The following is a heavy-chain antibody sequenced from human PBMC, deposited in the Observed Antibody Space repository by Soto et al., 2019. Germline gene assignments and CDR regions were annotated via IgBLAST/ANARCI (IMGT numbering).Heavy chain of an antibody. Sequence: GESLKISCNGSGYSFTSYWIGWVRQMPGKGLEWMGIIYPGDSDTRYSPSFQGQVTISADKSISTAYLQWSSLKASDTAMYYCERIPADTAIVNGLDYWGQGTLVTVYS. CDR1: GYSFTSYW. CDR2: IYPGDSDT. CDR3: ERIPADTAIVNGLDY. V-gene: IGHV5-51*01. J-gene: IGHJ4*02. D-gene: IGHD5-18*01.